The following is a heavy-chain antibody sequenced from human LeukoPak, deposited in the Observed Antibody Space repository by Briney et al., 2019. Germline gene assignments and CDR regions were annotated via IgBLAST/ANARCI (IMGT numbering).Heavy chain of an antibody. CDR1: GFTFNVW. V-gene: IGHV3-15*01. CDR2: ITSKAHGGTT. CDR3: SEGLDS. Sequence: PGGSLRLSCAASGFTFNVWMRWVRQAPGRGLEWVGRITSKAHGGTTDYAAPVKGRFTISRDDSKDTLYLQMNTLKTEDTAVYFCSEGLDSWGQGTLVTVSS. J-gene: IGHJ4*02.